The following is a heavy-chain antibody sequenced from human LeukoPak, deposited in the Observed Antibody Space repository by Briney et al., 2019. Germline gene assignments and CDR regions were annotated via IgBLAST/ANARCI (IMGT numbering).Heavy chain of an antibody. D-gene: IGHD3-10*01. CDR1: GFNVSSNY. CDR2: TDGDGIT. J-gene: IGHJ4*02. CDR3: ERGIIYLDY. V-gene: IGHV3-53*04. Sequence: GGSLRLSCEASGFNVSSNYMIWARQAPGKGHVCVSLTDGDGITVYADYEKGRLHVSRHNSKNTLDLQMNSRRAEDAGVYYCERGIIYLDYWGQGTLVTVSS.